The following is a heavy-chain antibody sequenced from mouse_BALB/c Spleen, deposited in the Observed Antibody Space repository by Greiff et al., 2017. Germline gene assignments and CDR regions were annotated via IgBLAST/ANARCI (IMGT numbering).Heavy chain of an antibody. CDR1: GFSLTSYG. CDR3: ARNRYYGSSPYYAMDY. CDR2: IWSGGST. D-gene: IGHD1-1*01. V-gene: IGHV2-2*02. J-gene: IGHJ4*01. Sequence: QVQLQQSGPGLVQPSQSLSITCTVSGFSLTSYGVHWVRQSPGKGLEWLGVIWSGGSTDYNAAFISRLSISKDNSKSQVFFKMNSLQANDTAIYYCARNRYYGSSPYYAMDYWGQGTSVTVSS.